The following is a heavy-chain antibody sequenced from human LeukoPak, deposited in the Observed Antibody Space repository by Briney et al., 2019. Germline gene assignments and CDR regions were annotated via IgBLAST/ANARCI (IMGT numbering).Heavy chain of an antibody. J-gene: IGHJ4*02. V-gene: IGHV3-7*01. D-gene: IGHD5-12*01. CDR1: RFTFNSYW. CDR3: IPGHSGRSSPIIDTHFAY. CDR2: INQDGSEE. Sequence: GGSLRLSCAASRFTFNSYWMSWVRQTPGKGLEWVANINQDGSEEYYVDSVKGRFTISRDNAKNSLYLQMNSLRAEDTAVYYCIPGHSGRSSPIIDTHFAYWGQGTLVTVSS.